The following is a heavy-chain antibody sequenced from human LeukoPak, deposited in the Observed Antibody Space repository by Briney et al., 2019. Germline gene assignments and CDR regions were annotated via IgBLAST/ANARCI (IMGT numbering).Heavy chain of an antibody. D-gene: IGHD3-22*01. Sequence: PSQTLSLTCTVSGGSISGGGYYWSWIRQHPGKGLEWIGYIYYSGSTYYNPSLKSRVTISVDTSKNQFSLKLSSVTAADTAVYYCARGMIGNFGYWGQGTLVTVSS. CDR2: IYYSGST. V-gene: IGHV4-31*03. CDR3: ARGMIGNFGY. CDR1: GGSISGGGYY. J-gene: IGHJ4*02.